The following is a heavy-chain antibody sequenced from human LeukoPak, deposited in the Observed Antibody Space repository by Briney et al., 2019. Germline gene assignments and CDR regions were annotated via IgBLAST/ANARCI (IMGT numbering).Heavy chain of an antibody. V-gene: IGHV3-48*03. CDR1: GFTFSSYA. CDR3: AREMKDCGGDCLDS. Sequence: GGSLRLSCAASGFTFSSYAMSWVRQAPGKGLEWISYIDSSGSLIYYADSVKGRFTVSRDNAKNSVYLQMNSLRAEDTALYYCAREMKDCGGDCLDSWGQGTLVTVSS. CDR2: IDSSGSLI. J-gene: IGHJ4*02. D-gene: IGHD2-21*02.